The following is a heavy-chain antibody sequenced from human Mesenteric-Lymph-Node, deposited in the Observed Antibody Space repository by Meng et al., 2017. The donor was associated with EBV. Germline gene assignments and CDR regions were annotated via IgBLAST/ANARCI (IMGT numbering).Heavy chain of an antibody. CDR3: ARADYFDTSGSIDF. Sequence: QVQLQQWGAGLLTPSDTLPLPCAVYGTSFSAYYWSWIRQSPGTGLEWIGTMYYVGSTYYNPSLKSRVTISVDPPKNQFSLRLSSVTAADTAVYYCARADYFDTSGSIDFWGQGTLVTVSS. V-gene: IGHV4-34*02. J-gene: IGHJ4*02. CDR2: MYYVGST. CDR1: GTSFSAYY. D-gene: IGHD3-22*01.